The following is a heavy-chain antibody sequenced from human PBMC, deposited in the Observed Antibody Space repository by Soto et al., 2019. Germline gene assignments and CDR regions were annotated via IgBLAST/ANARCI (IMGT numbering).Heavy chain of an antibody. CDR2: ISYDGSNK. CDR3: ARGGLDYGDYDPNYYYGMDV. V-gene: IGHV3-30-3*01. J-gene: IGHJ6*01. CDR1: GFTFSSYA. Sequence: QVQLVESGGGVVQPGRSLRLSCAASGFTFSSYAMHWVRQAPGKGLEWVAVISYDGSNKYYADSVKGRFTISRDNSKNALYLQMNSLRAEETAVYYCARGGLDYGDYDPNYYYGMDVW. D-gene: IGHD4-17*01.